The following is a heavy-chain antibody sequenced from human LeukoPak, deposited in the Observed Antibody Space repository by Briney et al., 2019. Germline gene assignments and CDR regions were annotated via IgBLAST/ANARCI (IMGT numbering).Heavy chain of an antibody. CDR2: INWNGGST. CDR1: GFIFSRYG. V-gene: IGHV3-20*04. CDR3: AELGITMIGGV. D-gene: IGHD3-10*02. J-gene: IGHJ6*04. Sequence: PGGSLRLSCAASGFIFSRYGMSWVRQAPGKGLEWVSGINWNGGSTGYADSVKGRFTISRDNAKNSLYLQMNSLRAEDTAVYYCAELGITMIGGVWGKGTTVTISS.